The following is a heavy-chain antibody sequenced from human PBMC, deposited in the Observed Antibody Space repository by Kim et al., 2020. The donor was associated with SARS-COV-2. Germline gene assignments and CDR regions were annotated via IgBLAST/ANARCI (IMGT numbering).Heavy chain of an antibody. CDR2: ISSSSSYI. V-gene: IGHV3-21*01. CDR1: GFTFSSYS. J-gene: IGHJ6*02. Sequence: GGSLRLSCAASGFTFSSYSMNWVRQAPGKGLEWVSSISSSSSYIYYADSVKGRFTISRDNAKNSLYLQMNSLRAEDTAVYYCASFPKLAVAGTYYYYGMDVWGQGTTVTVSS. CDR3: ASFPKLAVAGTYYYYGMDV. D-gene: IGHD6-19*01.